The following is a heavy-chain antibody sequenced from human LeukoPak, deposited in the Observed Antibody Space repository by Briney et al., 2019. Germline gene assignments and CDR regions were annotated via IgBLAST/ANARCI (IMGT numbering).Heavy chain of an antibody. J-gene: IGHJ4*02. CDR2: ISWNSGTI. D-gene: IGHD6-13*01. V-gene: IGHV3-9*01. Sequence: PGGSLRLSCAASGFTFDDYAMHWVRQTPGKGLEWVSGISWNSGTIGYADSVKGRFTISRDNAKKSLYLQVNSLRAEDTALYYCAKDGAAAANYFDYWGQGTLVTVSS. CDR1: GFTFDDYA. CDR3: AKDGAAAANYFDY.